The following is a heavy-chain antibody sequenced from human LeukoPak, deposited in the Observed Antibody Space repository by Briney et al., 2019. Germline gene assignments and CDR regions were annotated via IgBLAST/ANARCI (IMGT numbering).Heavy chain of an antibody. D-gene: IGHD6-19*01. CDR3: ARSYIAVAVCWFDP. CDR2: MYTSGST. J-gene: IGHJ5*02. Sequence: SETLSLTCTVSGSSISSYYWSWIRQPAGKGLVWIGRMYTSGSTNYNPSLKSRVAMSVDTSKNQFSLKLSSVTAADTAVYYCARSYIAVAVCWFDPWGQGTLVTVSS. V-gene: IGHV4-4*07. CDR1: GSSISSYY.